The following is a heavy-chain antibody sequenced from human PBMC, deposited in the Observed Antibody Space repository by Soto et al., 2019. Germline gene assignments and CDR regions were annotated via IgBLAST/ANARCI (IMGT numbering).Heavy chain of an antibody. V-gene: IGHV1-69*01. J-gene: IGHJ4*02. Sequence: QVQLVQSGAEVKKPGSSVKVSCKASGGTFTTYSINWVRQAPGQGLEWMGGIIPIFGSANYAQKFRGRVTITADELPSTVYMELSSLRSEDTAVYYWAREGDVRTAVITWSFDCWGQGTLVTVSS. D-gene: IGHD3-10*02. CDR1: GGTFTTYS. CDR3: AREGDVRTAVITWSFDC. CDR2: IIPIFGSA.